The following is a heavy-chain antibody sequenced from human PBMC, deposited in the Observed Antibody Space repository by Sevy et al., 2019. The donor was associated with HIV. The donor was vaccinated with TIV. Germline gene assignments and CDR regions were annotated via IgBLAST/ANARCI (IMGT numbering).Heavy chain of an antibody. Sequence: ASVKVSCKASGYTFTSYYLHWVRQAPGQGLEWMGIINPIGGSTTYAPKFQGRVTMTRDTSTSTVYMELSSLRFEDTAVYYCARDTVVVPAALAYWGQGTLVTVSS. CDR1: GYTFTSYY. D-gene: IGHD2-2*01. CDR2: INPIGGST. V-gene: IGHV1-46*03. CDR3: ARDTVVVPAALAY. J-gene: IGHJ4*02.